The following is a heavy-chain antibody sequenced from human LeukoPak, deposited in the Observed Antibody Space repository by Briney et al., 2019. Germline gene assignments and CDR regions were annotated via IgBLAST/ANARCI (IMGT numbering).Heavy chain of an antibody. D-gene: IGHD6-19*01. J-gene: IGHJ4*02. CDR2: NNRNDCE. CDR1: GIRFVTRAVG. Sequence: SGPTLVKPTPTPALTCTFSGIRFVTRAVGGGRVCEPPRKALGWETLNNRNDCERYNPSLKSRLSITKDTSKNPVVLTMNNMNPLDTATYYCAHSHSSCWPECEYFDYWGQGTLVTVSS. CDR3: AHSHSSCWPECEYFDY. V-gene: IGHV2-5*01.